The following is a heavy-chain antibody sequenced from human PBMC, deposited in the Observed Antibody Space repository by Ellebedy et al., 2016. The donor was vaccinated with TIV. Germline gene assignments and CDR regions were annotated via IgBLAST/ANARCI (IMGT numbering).Heavy chain of an antibody. V-gene: IGHV3-48*02. J-gene: IGHJ4*02. D-gene: IGHD2-15*01. CDR2: ISTTSGII. CDR3: ARDDLGYCSDDNC. Sequence: GESLKISCAASGFIFGRSNMNWVRQAPGKGLEWISYISTTSGIIHYADSVKGRFTVSRDNVKNSLYLQMNSLRDEDTAVYYCARDDLGYCSDDNCWGQGTLVTVSS. CDR1: GFIFGRSN.